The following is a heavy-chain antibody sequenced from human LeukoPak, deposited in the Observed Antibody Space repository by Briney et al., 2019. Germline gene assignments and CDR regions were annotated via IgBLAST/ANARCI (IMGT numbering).Heavy chain of an antibody. CDR2: ISSSSSCI. V-gene: IGHV3-21*01. Sequence: GGSLRLSCAASGFTFSTYSMNWVRQAPGKGLEWVSSISSSSSCIYYAGSVKGRFAISRDNAKNSLYLQMTSLRAEDTAVYYCARDNYDFWSGELDHWGQGTLVTVSS. CDR3: ARDNYDFWSGELDH. D-gene: IGHD3-3*01. J-gene: IGHJ4*02. CDR1: GFTFSTYS.